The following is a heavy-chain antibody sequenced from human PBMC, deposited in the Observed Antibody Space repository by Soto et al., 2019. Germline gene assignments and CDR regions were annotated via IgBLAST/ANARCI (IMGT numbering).Heavy chain of an antibody. Sequence: GASVKVSCKASGYTFTSYGISWVRQAPGQGLEWMGWISAYNGNTNYAQKLQGRVTMTTDTSTSTAYMELRSLRSDDTVVYYCARVDTAQEQNWFDPWGQGTLVTVSS. CDR1: GYTFTSYG. V-gene: IGHV1-18*01. D-gene: IGHD5-18*01. CDR3: ARVDTAQEQNWFDP. J-gene: IGHJ5*02. CDR2: ISAYNGNT.